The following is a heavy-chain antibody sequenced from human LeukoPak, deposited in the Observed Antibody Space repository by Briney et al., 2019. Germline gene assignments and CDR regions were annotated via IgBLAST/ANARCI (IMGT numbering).Heavy chain of an antibody. V-gene: IGHV4-59*01. CDR2: IYYSGST. CDR3: ARIYCSSTSCYDHWDAFDI. CDR1: GGSISSYY. Sequence: SETLSLTCTVSGGSISSYYWSWIRQPPVKGLEWIGYIYYSGSTNYNPSLKSRVTISVDTSKDQFSLKLSSVTAADTAAYYCARIYCSSTSCYDHWDAFDIWGQGTMVTVSS. D-gene: IGHD2-2*01. J-gene: IGHJ3*02.